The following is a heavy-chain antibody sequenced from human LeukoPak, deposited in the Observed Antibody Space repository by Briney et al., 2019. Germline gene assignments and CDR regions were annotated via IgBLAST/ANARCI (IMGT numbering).Heavy chain of an antibody. D-gene: IGHD6-13*01. V-gene: IGHV4-59*08. CDR3: ARQGGYIAPLAF. CDR1: GVSISSYY. Sequence: SETLSLTCTVSGVSISSYYWSWLRQPPGKGLEWIGYISYSGNTNYNPALKSRVTISVDTSKNQFSLKLSSVTAADTAVYYCARQGGYIAPLAFWGQGTLVTVSA. CDR2: ISYSGNT. J-gene: IGHJ4*02.